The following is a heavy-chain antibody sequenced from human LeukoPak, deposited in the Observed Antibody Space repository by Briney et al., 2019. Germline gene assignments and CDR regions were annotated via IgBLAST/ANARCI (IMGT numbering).Heavy chain of an antibody. D-gene: IGHD3-3*01. V-gene: IGHV4-39*07. Sequence: SETLSLTCTVSGGSISSSSYYWGWIRQPPGKGLEWIGSIYYSGSTYYNPSLKSRVTISVDTSKNQFSLKLSSVTAADTAVYYCARDLGIDFWSGWGGGYFDYWGQGTLVTVSS. CDR2: IYYSGST. CDR1: GGSISSSSYY. CDR3: ARDLGIDFWSGWGGGYFDY. J-gene: IGHJ4*02.